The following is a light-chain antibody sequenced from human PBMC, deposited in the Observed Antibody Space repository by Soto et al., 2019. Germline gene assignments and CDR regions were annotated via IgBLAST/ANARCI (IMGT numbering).Light chain of an antibody. CDR1: TGDVTNGSW. V-gene: IGLV7-46*01. CDR3: LFFYDYVSV. Sequence: QAVVTQEPSLTVSPGGTVTITCGSSTGDVTNGSWPYWFQQRPGQVPRTLIHDTSNKHPWTPARFSGSLLGGKAALTLSGAQPEDEAVYYCLFFYDYVSVFGGGTQLTVL. J-gene: IGLJ7*01. CDR2: DTS.